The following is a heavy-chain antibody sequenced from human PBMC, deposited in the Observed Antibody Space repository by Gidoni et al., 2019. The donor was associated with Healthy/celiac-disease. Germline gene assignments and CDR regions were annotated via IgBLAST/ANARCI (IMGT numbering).Heavy chain of an antibody. V-gene: IGHV3-23*01. CDR3: AKGGDSSSWYEIYFQH. CDR1: GFTFSSCA. Sequence: EVQLLESGGGLVQPGGSLRLSCAASGFTFSSCAMGWVRQAPGQGLGWVSAISGSGGSTYYADSVKGRFTISRDNSKNTLYLQMNSLRAEDTAVYYCAKGGDSSSWYEIYFQHWGQGTLVTVSS. CDR2: ISGSGGST. D-gene: IGHD6-13*01. J-gene: IGHJ1*01.